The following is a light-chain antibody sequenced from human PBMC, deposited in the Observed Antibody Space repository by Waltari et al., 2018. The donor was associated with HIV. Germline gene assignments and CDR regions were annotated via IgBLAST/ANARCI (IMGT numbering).Light chain of an antibody. CDR1: RSHIEFNY. CDR2: KNN. V-gene: IGLV1-47*01. J-gene: IGLJ3*02. CDR3: GAWDDSLSAWV. Sequence: QSVLTQPPSASGTPGQRIIISCSRGRSHIEFNYVNWFQHLPGTAPTLLIQKNNQRTSGVPDRFSASKSGTSASLAIRGLRSEDEADYYCGAWDDSLSAWVFGGGTKLSVL.